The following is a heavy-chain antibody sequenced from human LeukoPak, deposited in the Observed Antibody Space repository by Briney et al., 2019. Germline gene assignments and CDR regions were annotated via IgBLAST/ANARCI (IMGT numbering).Heavy chain of an antibody. CDR1: GGTFSSYA. V-gene: IGHV1-69*04. J-gene: IGHJ4*02. D-gene: IGHD3-22*01. CDR3: ASTYYYDSSGYYWGVHFDY. Sequence: ASVKVSCKASGGTFSSYAISWVRQAPGHGLEWMGRIIPILGIANYAQKFQGRVTITADKSTSTAYMELSSLRSEDTAVYYCASTYYYDSSGYYWGVHFDYWGQGTLVTVSS. CDR2: IIPILGIA.